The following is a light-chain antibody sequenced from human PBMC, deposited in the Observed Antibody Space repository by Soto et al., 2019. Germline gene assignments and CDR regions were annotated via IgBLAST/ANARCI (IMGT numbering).Light chain of an antibody. V-gene: IGLV2-14*01. J-gene: IGLJ2*01. CDR3: SSYRNGGTLI. Sequence: QSALTQPASVSGSPGQSITISCTGTTSDVGRYDYVSWYQQHPGKAPKLVIFGVTRRPSESSNRFSGSKSGNTASLTISGLQAEDEADYYCSSYRNGGTLIFGGGTKLTVL. CDR1: TSDVGRYDY. CDR2: GVT.